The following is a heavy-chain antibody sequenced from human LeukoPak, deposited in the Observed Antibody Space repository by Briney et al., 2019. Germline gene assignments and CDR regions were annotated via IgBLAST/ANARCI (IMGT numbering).Heavy chain of an antibody. Sequence: SETLSLTCAVYGGSFSGYYWSWIRQPPGKGLEWIGEINHSGSTYYNPSLKSRVTISVDTSKNQFSLKLSSVTAADTAVYYCAREGRKLELSWFDPWGQGTLVTVSS. D-gene: IGHD1-7*01. CDR1: GGSFSGYY. CDR3: AREGRKLELSWFDP. CDR2: INHSGST. V-gene: IGHV4-34*01. J-gene: IGHJ5*02.